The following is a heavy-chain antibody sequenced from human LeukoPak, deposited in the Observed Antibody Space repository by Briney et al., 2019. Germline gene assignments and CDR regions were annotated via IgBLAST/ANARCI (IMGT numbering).Heavy chain of an antibody. CDR2: IIPILGIA. D-gene: IGHD4-17*01. J-gene: IGHJ5*02. CDR1: VGTFRSYA. Sequence: ASVKVSCKASVGTFRSYAINWVRQDPGEGLEWMGRIIPILGIANYAQKFQGRVTITADKSTSTAYMELSSLRSEDTAVYYCARQLNYGDYDDWFDPWGQGTLVTVSS. V-gene: IGHV1-69*04. CDR3: ARQLNYGDYDDWFDP.